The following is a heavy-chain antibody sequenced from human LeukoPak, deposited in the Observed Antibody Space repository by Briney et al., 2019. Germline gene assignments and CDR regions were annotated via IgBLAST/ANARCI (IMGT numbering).Heavy chain of an antibody. CDR3: ARGGDYIWGTYRPFDY. CDR1: GGSINTFY. D-gene: IGHD3-16*02. V-gene: IGHV4-4*07. CDR2: IYTNGST. J-gene: IGHJ4*02. Sequence: SETLSLTCTVSGGSINTFYWSWIRQPGGKGLEWIGRIYTNGSTNYNPSLKSRVTISVDTSKNQFSLKLNSVTAADTAVYYCARGGDYIWGTYRPFDYWGQGTLVTVSS.